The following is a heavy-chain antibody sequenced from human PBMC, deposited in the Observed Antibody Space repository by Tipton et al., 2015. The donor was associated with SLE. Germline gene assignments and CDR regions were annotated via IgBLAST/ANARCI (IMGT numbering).Heavy chain of an antibody. Sequence: SLRLSCAASGFTFSDYYMSWIRQAPGRGLEWVSYISSSSSYTNYADSVKGRFTISRDNAKNSLYLQMNSLRAEDTAVYYCAREGSQWLGGAFDIWGQGTMVTVSS. D-gene: IGHD6-19*01. CDR2: ISSSSSYT. V-gene: IGHV3-11*05. J-gene: IGHJ3*02. CDR1: GFTFSDYY. CDR3: AREGSQWLGGAFDI.